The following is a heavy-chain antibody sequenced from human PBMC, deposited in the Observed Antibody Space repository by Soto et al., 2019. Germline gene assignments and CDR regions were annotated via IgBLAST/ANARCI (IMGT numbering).Heavy chain of an antibody. Sequence: EVQLLESGGGLVQPGGSLRLSCAASGFTFSSYAMSWVRQAPGKGLEWVSTISGSGGSTYYADSVKGRFTISRDNSKNTLYLQMNSLRAGDTAVYYCAKDNYPAQYCSSTSCPLGYWGQGTLVTVSS. CDR1: GFTFSSYA. V-gene: IGHV3-23*01. J-gene: IGHJ4*02. CDR3: AKDNYPAQYCSSTSCPLGY. D-gene: IGHD2-2*01. CDR2: ISGSGGST.